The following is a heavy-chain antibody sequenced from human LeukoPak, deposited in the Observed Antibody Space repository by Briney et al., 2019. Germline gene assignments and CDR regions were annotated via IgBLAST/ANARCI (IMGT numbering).Heavy chain of an antibody. Sequence: PGGSLRLSCAASGFTFSSYSMNWVRQAPGKGLEWVSSISSSSSYIYYADSVKGRFTTSRDNAKNSLYLQMNSLRAEDTAVYYCARDIVVGPEYYYGMDVWGQGTTVTVSS. V-gene: IGHV3-21*01. J-gene: IGHJ6*02. CDR3: ARDIVVGPEYYYGMDV. D-gene: IGHD2-15*01. CDR2: ISSSSSYI. CDR1: GFTFSSYS.